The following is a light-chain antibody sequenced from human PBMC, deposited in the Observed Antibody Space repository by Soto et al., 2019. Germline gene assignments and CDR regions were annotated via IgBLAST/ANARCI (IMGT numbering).Light chain of an antibody. V-gene: IGKV1-5*01. CDR3: QQYNSYSWT. CDR1: QTISSW. J-gene: IGKJ1*01. Sequence: MPMTQSPYTLPGSLGDRFTITARSSQTISSWLAWYQQKPGKAPKLLIYDASSLESGFPSRFSGSGSGTEFTLTISSLQPDDFATYYCQQYNSYSWTFGQGTKV. CDR2: DAS.